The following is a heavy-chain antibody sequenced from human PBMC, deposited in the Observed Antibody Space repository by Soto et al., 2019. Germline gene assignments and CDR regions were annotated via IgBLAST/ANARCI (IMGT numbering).Heavy chain of an antibody. Sequence: ASVKVSCKASGYNFTSYAMHWVRQAPGQSLEWMGWINGGKGNTKYSQKFQGRVTITRDTSASTAYMELSSLRSEDTAVYYCARDGQQPASGWTEYFDYWGQGTLVTVSS. D-gene: IGHD6-19*01. CDR1: GYNFTSYA. CDR3: ARDGQQPASGWTEYFDY. V-gene: IGHV1-3*01. J-gene: IGHJ4*02. CDR2: INGGKGNT.